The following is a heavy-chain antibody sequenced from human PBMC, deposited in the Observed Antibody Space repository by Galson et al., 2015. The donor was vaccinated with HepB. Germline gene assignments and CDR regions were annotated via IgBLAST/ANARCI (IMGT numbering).Heavy chain of an antibody. J-gene: IGHJ4*02. CDR1: GFTLTDYY. D-gene: IGHD3-10*01. Sequence: SCKASGFTLTDYYMYWVRQTPGQGLEWVGWIHPKSGGTGYAQKFQGRVAMTRDTSISTLYMELSSLRSDDTAIYYCARGGVAIMVELDYWGQGTLLTVSS. V-gene: IGHV1-2*02. CDR3: ARGGVAIMVELDY. CDR2: IHPKSGGT.